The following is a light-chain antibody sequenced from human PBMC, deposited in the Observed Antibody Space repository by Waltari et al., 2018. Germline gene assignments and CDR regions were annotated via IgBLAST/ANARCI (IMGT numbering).Light chain of an antibody. V-gene: IGKV3-20*01. J-gene: IGKJ4*01. Sequence: VILTQSPATLSLSPGERATLSCRASQSVSSYLAWYQQKPGQAPRILIYGASSSATGISDRFSGSVSGTEYTLTISSLEPEDVAGYYCQKYSGSPLTFGGGTNVEIK. CDR2: GAS. CDR3: QKYSGSPLT. CDR1: QSVSSY.